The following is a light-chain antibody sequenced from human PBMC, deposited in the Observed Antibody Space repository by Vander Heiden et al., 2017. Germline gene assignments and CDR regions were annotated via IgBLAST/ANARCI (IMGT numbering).Light chain of an antibody. J-gene: IGLJ3*02. CDR1: ISNIGRST. V-gene: IGLV1-44*01. CDR2: DNN. CDR3: AAWDDSLTGWV. Sequence: QSLQTQPPSAFWTPGQKVTISCSGSISNIGRSTVNWYRQLPGTAPKVLIYDNNQRPSGIPVRFSGSKSGTSASLAISGLQSEDEADYYCAAWDDSLTGWVFGGGTKLSVL.